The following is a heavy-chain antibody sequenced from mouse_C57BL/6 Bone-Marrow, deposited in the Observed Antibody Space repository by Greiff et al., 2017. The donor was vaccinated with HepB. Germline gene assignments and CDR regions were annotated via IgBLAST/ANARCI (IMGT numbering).Heavy chain of an antibody. V-gene: IGHV1-63*01. CDR1: GYTFTNYW. CDR2: IYPGGGYT. CDR3: ARRSPYYYGSSYGY. Sequence: VQLQQSGADLVRPGTSVKMSCKASGYTFTNYWIGWAKQRPGHGLEWIGDIYPGGGYTNYNEKFKGKATLTADKSSSTAYMQFSSLTSEDSAIYYCARRSPYYYGSSYGYWGQGTTLTVSS. J-gene: IGHJ2*01. D-gene: IGHD1-1*01.